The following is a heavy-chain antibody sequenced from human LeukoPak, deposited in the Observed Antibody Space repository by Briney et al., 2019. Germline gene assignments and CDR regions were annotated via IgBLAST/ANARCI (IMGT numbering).Heavy chain of an antibody. J-gene: IGHJ6*02. D-gene: IGHD1-14*01. Sequence: PGRPLRLSCAASGFTFDDYAMHWVRQAPGKGLEWVSGISWNSGSIGYADSVKGRFTISRDNAKNSLYLQMNSLRAEDTALYYCAKAPRRYYYSPYGTDVWGQGTTVTVSS. CDR3: AKAPRRYYYSPYGTDV. CDR1: GFTFDDYA. CDR2: ISWNSGSI. V-gene: IGHV3-9*01.